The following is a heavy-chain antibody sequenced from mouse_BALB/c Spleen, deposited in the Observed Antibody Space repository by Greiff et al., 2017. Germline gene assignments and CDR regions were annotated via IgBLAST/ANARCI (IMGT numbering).Heavy chain of an antibody. Sequence: QVQLQQPGAELVKPGAPVKLSCKASGYTFTSYWMNWVKQRPGRGLEWIGRIDPSDSETHYNQKFKDKATLTVDKSSSTAYIQLSSLTSEDSAVYYCARGDGSQLGAMDYWGQGTSVTVSS. CDR2: IDPSDSET. CDR1: GYTFTSYW. D-gene: IGHD3-3*01. CDR3: ARGDGSQLGAMDY. V-gene: IGHV1-69*02. J-gene: IGHJ4*01.